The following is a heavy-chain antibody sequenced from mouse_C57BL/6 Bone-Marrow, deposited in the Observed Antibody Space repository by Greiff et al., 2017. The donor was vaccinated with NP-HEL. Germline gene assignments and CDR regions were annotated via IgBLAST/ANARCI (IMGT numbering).Heavy chain of an antibody. V-gene: IGHV3-6*01. CDR2: ISYDGSN. D-gene: IGHD1-1*01. Sequence: EVQLQESGPGLVKPSQSLSLTCSVTGYSIISGYYWNWIRQFPGNKLEWMAYISYDGSNNYNPSLKNRISITRDISKNQFFLKLTAVTTEDTATYYWAREGGYYGRPFAYWGQGTLVTVSA. J-gene: IGHJ3*01. CDR1: GYSIISGYY. CDR3: AREGGYYGRPFAY.